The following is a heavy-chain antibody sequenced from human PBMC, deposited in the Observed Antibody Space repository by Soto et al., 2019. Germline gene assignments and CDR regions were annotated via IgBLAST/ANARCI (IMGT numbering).Heavy chain of an antibody. Sequence: EVQLVESGGALVRPGGSLRLSCADSSFTFSGYWMYWVRQAPGKGLEWVANIKEDGSEKNYVDSVRGRFTISRDNAKNSLYLQMNSLRAEDTAVYYCARGARIWGQGTMVTVSP. CDR3: ARGARI. J-gene: IGHJ3*02. V-gene: IGHV3-7*01. CDR1: SFTFSGYW. CDR2: IKEDGSEK.